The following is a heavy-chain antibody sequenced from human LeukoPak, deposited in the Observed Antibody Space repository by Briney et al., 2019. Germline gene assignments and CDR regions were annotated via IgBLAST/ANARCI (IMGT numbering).Heavy chain of an antibody. D-gene: IGHD3-10*01. J-gene: IGHJ6*03. CDR2: IIPIFGTA. V-gene: IGHV1-69*06. Sequence: SVKVSCKASGYTFTGYYMHWVRQAPGQGLEWMGGIIPIFGTANYAQKFQGRVTITADKSTTTAYMELSSLRSEDTAVYYCAREDNYGSGSYDYYYMDVWGKGTTVTVSS. CDR3: AREDNYGSGSYDYYYMDV. CDR1: GYTFTGYY.